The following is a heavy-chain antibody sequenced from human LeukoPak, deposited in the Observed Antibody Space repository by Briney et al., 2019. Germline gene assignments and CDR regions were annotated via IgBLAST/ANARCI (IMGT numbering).Heavy chain of an antibody. J-gene: IGHJ4*02. Sequence: RPGGSLRLSCAASGFTFSSYWMSWVRQAPGKGLEWVANIKQDGSEKYYVDSVKGRFTISRDNAKNSLYLQMNSLRAEDTAVYYCARDLERYCSGGSCYSYDYWGQGTLVTVSS. V-gene: IGHV3-7*01. CDR1: GFTFSSYW. D-gene: IGHD2-15*01. CDR3: ARDLERYCSGGSCYSYDY. CDR2: IKQDGSEK.